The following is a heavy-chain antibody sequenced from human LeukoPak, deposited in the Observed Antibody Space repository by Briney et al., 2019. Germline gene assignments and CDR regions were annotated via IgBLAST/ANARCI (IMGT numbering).Heavy chain of an antibody. CDR2: IYHSGST. CDR3: ARHTYYDFWSGYRSMDFDP. D-gene: IGHD3-3*01. J-gene: IGHJ5*02. CDR1: GYSISSGYY. Sequence: SETLSLTCTVSGYSISSGYYWGWIRQPPGKGLEWIGSIYHSGSTYYNPSLKSRVTTSVDTSKNQLPLKLSSVTAADTAVYYCARHTYYDFWSGYRSMDFDPWGQGTLVTVSS. V-gene: IGHV4-38-2*02.